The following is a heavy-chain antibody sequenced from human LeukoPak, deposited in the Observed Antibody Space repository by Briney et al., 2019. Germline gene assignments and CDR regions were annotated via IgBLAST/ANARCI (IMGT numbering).Heavy chain of an antibody. CDR3: AKAQVVRNYFDY. CDR2: ISYDGSNK. V-gene: IGHV3-30*18. D-gene: IGHD3-22*01. Sequence: GGSLRLSCAASGFTFDDYAMHWVRQAPGKGLEWVAVISYDGSNKYYADSVKGRFTISRDNSKNTLYLQMNSLRAEDTAVYYCAKAQVVRNYFDYWGQGTLVTVSS. CDR1: GFTFDDYA. J-gene: IGHJ4*02.